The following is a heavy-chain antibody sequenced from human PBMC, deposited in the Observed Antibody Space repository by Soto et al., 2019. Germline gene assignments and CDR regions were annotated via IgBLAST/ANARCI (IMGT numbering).Heavy chain of an antibody. J-gene: IGHJ4*02. V-gene: IGHV4-59*12. CDR2: ISDSGSI. CDR3: ARDPGPECTTANCYTDC. D-gene: IGHD2-2*01. CDR1: GGSISSYH. Sequence: SETMSIACTVSGGSISSYHWSWIRQSPGKGLEWIGFISDSGSINYNPSLKSRVTISVDTSKNQFSLKLRSVTAADTAVYYCARDPGPECTTANCYTDCWGQGKLVTVSS.